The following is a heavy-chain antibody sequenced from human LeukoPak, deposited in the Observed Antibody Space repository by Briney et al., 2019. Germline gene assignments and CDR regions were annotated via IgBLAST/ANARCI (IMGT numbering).Heavy chain of an antibody. CDR1: GFTFSEYA. V-gene: IGHV3-48*01. CDR3: TRYLWTSVATPANYFDH. J-gene: IGHJ4*02. CDR2: INSRSDSI. Sequence: QTGGSLRLSCAASGFTFSEYAMNWVRQAPGKGLEWVSYINSRSDSIHYADSVKGRFTISRDNAKNSLYLLINSLRAEDTALYYCTRYLWTSVATPANYFDHWGQGTLVTVSS. D-gene: IGHD4-23*01.